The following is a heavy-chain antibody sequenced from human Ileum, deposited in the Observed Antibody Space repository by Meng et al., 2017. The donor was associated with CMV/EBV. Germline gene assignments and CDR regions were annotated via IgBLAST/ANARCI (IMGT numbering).Heavy chain of an antibody. CDR2: ISLKNGGT. D-gene: IGHD3-3*01. CDR3: ARDWWSGSSDYFDY. J-gene: IGHJ4*02. V-gene: IGHV1-2*02. Sequence: VLLGKPGAELNTHGAQVTVSCKTLGYAFLDYYIEWVGWVRGPGLEGMGWISLKNGGTLYGKKFKGRLSMTSDTSINKVYMELNRLTSDDTAVYFCARDWWSGSSDYFDYWGQGTLVTVSS. CDR1: GYAFLDYY.